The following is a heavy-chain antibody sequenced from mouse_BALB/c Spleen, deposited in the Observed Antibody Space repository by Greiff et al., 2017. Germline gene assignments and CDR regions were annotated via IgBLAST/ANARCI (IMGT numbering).Heavy chain of an antibody. CDR2: INSNGGST. V-gene: IGHV5-6-3*01. CDR3: ARVRYYGSSYYFDY. J-gene: IGHJ2*01. Sequence: EVKLVESGGGLVQPGGSLKLSCAASGFTFSSYGMSWVRQTPDKRLELVATINSNGGSTYYPDSVKGRFTISRDNAKNTLYLQMSSLKSEDTAMYYCARVRYYGSSYYFDYWGQGTTLTVSS. D-gene: IGHD1-1*01. CDR1: GFTFSSYG.